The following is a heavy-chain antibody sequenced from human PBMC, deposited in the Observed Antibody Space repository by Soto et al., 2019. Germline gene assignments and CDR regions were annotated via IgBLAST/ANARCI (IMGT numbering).Heavy chain of an antibody. D-gene: IGHD6-19*01. J-gene: IGHJ1*01. CDR2: IYWYDDT. CDR3: SHSRAVATTEYLRH. CDR1: GFSITTSGVG. V-gene: IGHV2-5*01. Sequence: QITLKESGPTLVNPTQPLTLTCSFTGFSITTSGVGVGWIRQPPGKALEWLGIIYWYDDTRYSPSMQSRLTITKDTSKNQVVLTMTSMDPVYTATYCCSHSRAVATTEYLRHWSQCTLVTVSS.